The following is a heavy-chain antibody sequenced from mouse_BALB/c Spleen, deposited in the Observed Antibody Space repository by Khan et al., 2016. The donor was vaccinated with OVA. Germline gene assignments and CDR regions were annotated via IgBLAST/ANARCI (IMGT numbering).Heavy chain of an antibody. CDR3: ARDGSRYNYAMDY. Sequence: EVQLQESGPGLVKPSQSLSLTCTVTGYSITSDYAWNWIRQFPGNKLEWMGYISSSGSTNYNPALKSRIPITRDTPKNQFFLQLNSVTTEDTATXYCARDGSRYNYAMDYWGQGTSVTVSS. J-gene: IGHJ4*01. V-gene: IGHV3-2*02. CDR2: ISSSGST. D-gene: IGHD2-3*01. CDR1: GYSITSDYA.